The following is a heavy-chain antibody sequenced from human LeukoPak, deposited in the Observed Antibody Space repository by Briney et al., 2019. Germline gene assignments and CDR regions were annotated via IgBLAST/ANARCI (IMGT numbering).Heavy chain of an antibody. J-gene: IGHJ3*02. V-gene: IGHV3-9*01. CDR2: ISWNSGRI. CDR1: GFTFDDYA. Sequence: SGGSLRLSCTASGFTFDDYAMHWVRQAPGKCLEWVSGISWNSGRIGYADSVKGRFTISRDNAKNSLYLQMNSLRAEDTALYYCAKNRGAYNDGFDIWGQGTMVTVSS. D-gene: IGHD5-24*01. CDR3: AKNRGAYNDGFDI.